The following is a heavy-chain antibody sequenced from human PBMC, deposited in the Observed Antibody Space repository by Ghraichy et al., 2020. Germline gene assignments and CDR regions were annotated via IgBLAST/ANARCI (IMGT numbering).Heavy chain of an antibody. CDR1: GGSISSGSYY. CDR3: ARGPDSGSYLNWFDP. Sequence: SETLSLTCTVSGGSISSGSYYWSWIRQPAGKGLEWIGRIYTSGSTNYNPSLKSRVTISVDTSKNQFSLKLSSVTAADTAVYYCARGPDSGSYLNWFDPWGQGTLVTVSS. V-gene: IGHV4-61*02. D-gene: IGHD1-26*01. J-gene: IGHJ5*02. CDR2: IYTSGST.